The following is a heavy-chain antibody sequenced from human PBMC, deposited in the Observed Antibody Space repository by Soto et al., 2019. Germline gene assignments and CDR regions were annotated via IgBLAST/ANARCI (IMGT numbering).Heavy chain of an antibody. CDR3: ARPLGWRDAFDI. CDR1: GFTFSNYW. D-gene: IGHD6-19*01. CDR2: IKQDGREK. Sequence: EVQLVESGGGLVQPGGSLRLSCAASGFTFSNYWMTWVRQAPGKGLEWVANIKQDGREKYYVDSVNGRFTISGDNAKNSLYLQMNCLRAEDTAVYYCARPLGWRDAFDIWGQGTMVTVSS. V-gene: IGHV3-7*01. J-gene: IGHJ3*02.